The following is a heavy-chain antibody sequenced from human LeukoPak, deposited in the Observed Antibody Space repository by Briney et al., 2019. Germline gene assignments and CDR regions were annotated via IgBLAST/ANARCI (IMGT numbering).Heavy chain of an antibody. CDR3: ARGVGYYDILTGYYRESYSDY. CDR2: ISAYNGNT. D-gene: IGHD3-9*01. CDR1: GYTFTSYG. V-gene: IGHV1-18*04. J-gene: IGHJ4*02. Sequence: ASVKVSCKASGYTFTSYGISWVRQAPGQGLEWMGWISAYNGNTNYAQKLQGRVTMTTDTSTSTDYMELRSLRSDDTAAYYCARGVGYYDILTGYYRESYSDYWGQGTLVTVSS.